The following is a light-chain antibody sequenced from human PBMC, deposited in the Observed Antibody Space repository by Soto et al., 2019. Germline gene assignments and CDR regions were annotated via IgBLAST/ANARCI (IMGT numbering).Light chain of an antibody. J-gene: IGLJ3*02. Sequence: QSALTQPASVSGSPGQSITISCTGTSSDVGGYNYVSWYQQHPGKAPKLMIYEVSNRPSGVSNRFSGSKSGNTASLTISGLQDDDEADYYCSSYTSSSTRVFGGGTKVTVL. CDR1: SSDVGGYNY. CDR2: EVS. V-gene: IGLV2-14*01. CDR3: SSYTSSSTRV.